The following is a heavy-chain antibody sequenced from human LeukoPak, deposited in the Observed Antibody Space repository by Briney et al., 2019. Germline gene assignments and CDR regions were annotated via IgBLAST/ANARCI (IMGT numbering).Heavy chain of an antibody. CDR1: GFTFSSYG. D-gene: IGHD3-22*01. CDR3: AKRGDHDNSGFLRYFDY. Sequence: GALRLSCAASGFTFSSYGMTWVRHAPGQGLEWVSTISGSGAATYSADSVKGRFTISRDNSKSTMYLQMNSLRAEDAAVYYCAKRGDHDNSGFLRYFDYWGQGTLVTVSS. J-gene: IGHJ4*02. CDR2: ISGSGAAT. V-gene: IGHV3-23*01.